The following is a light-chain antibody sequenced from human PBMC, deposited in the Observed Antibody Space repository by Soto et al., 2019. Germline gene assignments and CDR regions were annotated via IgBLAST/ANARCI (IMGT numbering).Light chain of an antibody. Sequence: DIKMTQSPSSLSSSVGDRVTITSLASQSISTYLNWYQQESGKAPKVLIFAASSLQSGVPPRFSGSGSGTDFTLTISSLQPEDFATYYCQQSYSILWTFGQGTKVDIK. J-gene: IGKJ1*01. V-gene: IGKV1-39*01. CDR1: QSISTY. CDR2: AAS. CDR3: QQSYSILWT.